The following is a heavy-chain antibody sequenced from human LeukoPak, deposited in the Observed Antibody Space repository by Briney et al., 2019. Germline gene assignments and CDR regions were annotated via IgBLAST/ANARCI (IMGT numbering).Heavy chain of an antibody. V-gene: IGHV3-21*01. D-gene: IGHD2-21*02. Sequence: GGSLRLSCAASGFTFSSYSMNWVRQAPGKGLEWVSSISGSSSYIYYADSVKGRFTISRDNAKNSLYLQMNSLRAEDTAVYYCARQRMVATAPDYWGQGTLVTVSS. CDR1: GFTFSSYS. J-gene: IGHJ4*02. CDR2: ISGSSSYI. CDR3: ARQRMVATAPDY.